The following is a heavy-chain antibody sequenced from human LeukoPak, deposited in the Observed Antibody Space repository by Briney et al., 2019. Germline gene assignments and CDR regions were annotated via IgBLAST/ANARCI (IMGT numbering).Heavy chain of an antibody. J-gene: IGHJ5*02. CDR2: IYYSGST. CDR3: ARATIFGVAGGRFDP. CDR1: GGSISSSSYY. Sequence: PSETLSLTCTVSGGSISSSSYYWGWIRQPPGRGLEWIGSIYYSGSTYYNPSLKSRVTISVDTSKNQFSLKLSSVTAADTAVYYCARATIFGVAGGRFDPWGQGTLVTVSS. V-gene: IGHV4-39*07. D-gene: IGHD3-3*01.